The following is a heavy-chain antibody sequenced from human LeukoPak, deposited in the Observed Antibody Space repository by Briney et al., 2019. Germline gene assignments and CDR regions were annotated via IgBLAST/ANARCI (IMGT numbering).Heavy chain of an antibody. CDR3: ARVDRAVAGIPSLDWAFDI. CDR2: MYYSGST. D-gene: IGHD6-19*01. CDR1: GRSISSYY. V-gene: IGHV4-59*08. J-gene: IGHJ3*02. Sequence: SETLSLTCTVSGRSISSYYWSWIRQPPGKGLEWIGYMYYSGSTNYNPSLKSRVTISVDTSKNKFSLKLSFVTAADTAVYYCARVDRAVAGIPSLDWAFDIWGQGTMVTVSS.